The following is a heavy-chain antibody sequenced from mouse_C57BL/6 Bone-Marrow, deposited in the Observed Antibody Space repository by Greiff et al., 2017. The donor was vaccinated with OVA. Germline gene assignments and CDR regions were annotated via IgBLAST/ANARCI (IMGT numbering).Heavy chain of an antibody. CDR3: ARGDYYDSSYVFDY. D-gene: IGHD1-1*01. Sequence: DVKLVESGGGLVKPGGSLKLSCAASGFTFSDYGMHWVRQAPEKGLEWVAYISSGSSTLYYADTVKGRFPISRDNAKNTLFLQMTSMRSEDTDMYYCARGDYYDSSYVFDYWGQGTTLTVSS. V-gene: IGHV5-17*01. CDR1: GFTFSDYG. J-gene: IGHJ2*01. CDR2: ISSGSSTL.